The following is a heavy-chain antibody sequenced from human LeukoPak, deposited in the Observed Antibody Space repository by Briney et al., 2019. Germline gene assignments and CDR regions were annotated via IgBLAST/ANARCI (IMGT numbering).Heavy chain of an antibody. V-gene: IGHV3-23*01. CDR1: GFTFSSYA. CDR2: MSATGSDI. J-gene: IGHJ2*01. CDR3: AKDLVTWASGNWYFDL. D-gene: IGHD2-21*02. Sequence: GGSLRLSCAASGFTFSSYAMHWVRQAPGKGLQWVSTMSATGSDIHHADSVKGRFTISRDNSKNTLYLQMNSLRAEDTAVYYCAKDLVTWASGNWYFDLWGRGTLVTVSS.